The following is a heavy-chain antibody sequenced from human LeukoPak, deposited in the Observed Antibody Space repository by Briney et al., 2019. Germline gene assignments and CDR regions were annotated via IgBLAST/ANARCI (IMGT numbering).Heavy chain of an antibody. J-gene: IGHJ4*02. V-gene: IGHV1-2*07. CDR2: INPNSGGT. D-gene: IGHD1-26*01. Sequence: GSVEVSCKASGYTFTGYYMHWVRQAPGQGLEWMGWINPNSGGTNYAHKFQGRVTMTRDTSISTAYMELSRLRSDDTAVYYCASNPPSSGSYFWGQGTLVTVSS. CDR1: GYTFTGYY. CDR3: ASNPPSSGSYF.